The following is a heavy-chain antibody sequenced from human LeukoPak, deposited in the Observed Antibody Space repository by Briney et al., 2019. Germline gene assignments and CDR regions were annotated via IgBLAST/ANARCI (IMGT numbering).Heavy chain of an antibody. V-gene: IGHV1-69*13. CDR2: IIPIFGTA. CDR3: ARSPHSDYYYGMDV. CDR1: GGTFSSYA. J-gene: IGHJ6*02. Sequence: ASVKVSCKASGGTFSSYAISWARQAPGQGLEWMGGIIPIFGTANYAQKFQGRVTITADESTSTAYMELSSLRSEDTAVYYCARSPHSDYYYGMDVWGQGTTVTVSS.